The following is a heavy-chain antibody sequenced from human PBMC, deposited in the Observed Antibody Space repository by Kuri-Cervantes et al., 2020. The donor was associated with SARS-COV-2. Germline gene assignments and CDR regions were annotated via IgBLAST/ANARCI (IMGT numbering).Heavy chain of an antibody. CDR1: GGSISSGDYY. D-gene: IGHD4-17*01. Sequence: SETLSLTCTVSGGSISSGDYYWSWIRQPPGKGLEWIGYIYYSGSTYYNPSLKSQVTISVDTSKNQFSLKLSSVTAADTAVYYCASGTYGDYLDYWGQGTLVTVSS. V-gene: IGHV4-30-4*08. J-gene: IGHJ4*02. CDR2: IYYSGST. CDR3: ASGTYGDYLDY.